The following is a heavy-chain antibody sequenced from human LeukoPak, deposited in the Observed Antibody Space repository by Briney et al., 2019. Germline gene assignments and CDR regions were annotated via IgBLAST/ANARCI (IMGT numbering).Heavy chain of an antibody. CDR2: INPSGGST. V-gene: IGHV1-46*01. D-gene: IGHD6-19*01. CDR1: GYTFTSYY. J-gene: IGHJ4*02. Sequence: ASVKVSFKASGYTFTSYYLYWVRQAPGQGLEWMGVINPSGGSTTSAQKFQGRVTMTRDTSISTAYMELSRLRADDTAVFYCARGGSAWDNPFDYWGQGTLVTVSS. CDR3: ARGGSAWDNPFDY.